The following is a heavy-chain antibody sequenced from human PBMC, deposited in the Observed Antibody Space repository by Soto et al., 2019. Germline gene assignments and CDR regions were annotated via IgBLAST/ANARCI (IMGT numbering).Heavy chain of an antibody. CDR3: AMGNYFAFDI. Sequence: GGSLRLSCAASGITFNGYYVTWVRQAPGKGLEWVSFISSSGSMKYYTDSVKGRFTLSRDNAKNSLYLQMNSLRAEDTAVYYCAMGNYFAFDIWGQGTVVTVSS. J-gene: IGHJ3*02. V-gene: IGHV3-11*01. CDR1: GITFNGYY. CDR2: ISSSGSMK. D-gene: IGHD3-10*01.